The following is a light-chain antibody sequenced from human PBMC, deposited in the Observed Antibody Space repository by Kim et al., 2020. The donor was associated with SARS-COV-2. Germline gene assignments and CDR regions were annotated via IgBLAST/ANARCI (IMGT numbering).Light chain of an antibody. V-gene: IGLV6-57*04. CDR2: EDH. Sequence: NFMLTQPHSVSESPGKTITISCTRSSGSIASKYVQWYQRRPGSAPTTVIYEDHQRPSGVPDRFSGSIDISSNSASLTISGLKTEDEADYYCQSYDSSNHVVFGGGTKVTVL. CDR3: QSYDSSNHVV. CDR1: SGSIASKY. J-gene: IGLJ2*01.